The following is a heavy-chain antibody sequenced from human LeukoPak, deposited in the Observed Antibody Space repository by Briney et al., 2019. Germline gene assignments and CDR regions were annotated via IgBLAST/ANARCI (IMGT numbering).Heavy chain of an antibody. Sequence: ASVKVSCKASGYTFTSYGISWVRQAPGQGLEWMGWISAYNGNTNYAQKLQGRVTMTTDTSTSTASMELRSLRSDDTAVYYCARGGTYYYGSGMLNFDYWGQGTLVTVSS. D-gene: IGHD3-10*01. CDR1: GYTFTSYG. J-gene: IGHJ4*02. CDR3: ARGGTYYYGSGMLNFDY. CDR2: ISAYNGNT. V-gene: IGHV1-18*01.